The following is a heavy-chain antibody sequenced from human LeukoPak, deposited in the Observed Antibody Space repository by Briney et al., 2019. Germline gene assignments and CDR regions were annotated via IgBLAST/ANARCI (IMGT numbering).Heavy chain of an antibody. J-gene: IGHJ5*02. Sequence: PGGSLRLSCAASGFTFSSYAMSWVRQAPGKGLEWVSAISGSGGSTYYADSVKGRFTISRDNSKNTLYLQMNSLRAEDTAVYYCAKVPKLYGSGSYPGWFDPWGQGTLVTVSS. V-gene: IGHV3-23*01. CDR1: GFTFSSYA. D-gene: IGHD3-10*01. CDR2: ISGSGGST. CDR3: AKVPKLYGSGSYPGWFDP.